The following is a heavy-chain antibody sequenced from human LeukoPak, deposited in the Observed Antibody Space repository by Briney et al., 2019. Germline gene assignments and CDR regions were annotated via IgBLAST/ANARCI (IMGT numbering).Heavy chain of an antibody. CDR1: GYSFTSYW. D-gene: IGHD3-22*01. CDR2: IYPGDSDT. V-gene: IGHV5-51*01. Sequence: GESLKISCKGSGYSFTSYWIGWVRQMPGKGLEWMGIIYPGDSDTRYSPSFQGQVTISADKSISTAYLQWSSLKASDTAMYYCARRGYYYDSSGYLYYLDYWGQGTLVTVSS. J-gene: IGHJ4*02. CDR3: ARRGYYYDSSGYLYYLDY.